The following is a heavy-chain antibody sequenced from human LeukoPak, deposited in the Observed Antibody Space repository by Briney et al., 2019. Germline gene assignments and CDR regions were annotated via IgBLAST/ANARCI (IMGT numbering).Heavy chain of an antibody. CDR1: GFTFSSYW. Sequence: GSLRLSCAASGFTFSSYWMAWVRQAPGKGLEWVANINQDGSHKYYVDSVKGRFTISRDNAKNSLYLQMNSLRAEDTAVYYCARDWEQQLATISMDVWGQGTTVTVSS. J-gene: IGHJ6*02. CDR3: ARDWEQQLATISMDV. CDR2: INQDGSHK. V-gene: IGHV3-7*03. D-gene: IGHD6-13*01.